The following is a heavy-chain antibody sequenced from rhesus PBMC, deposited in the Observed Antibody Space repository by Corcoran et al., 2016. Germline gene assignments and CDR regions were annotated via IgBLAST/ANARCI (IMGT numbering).Heavy chain of an antibody. V-gene: IGHV4-169*01. CDR2: LNGSGSII. D-gene: IGHD3-16*01. CDR3: ARHGPNYSGSYYQNWYFDL. J-gene: IGHJ2*01. Sequence: QLQLQESGPGLVKPSETLSVTCAVSGGPITNNYWSLIRQPPGKGLEWIGRLNGSGSIITAHPSLKSLVAQSLATATNQVSLKVNSVTAADTAVYYCARHGPNYSGSYYQNWYFDLWGPGTPITISS. CDR1: GGPITNNY.